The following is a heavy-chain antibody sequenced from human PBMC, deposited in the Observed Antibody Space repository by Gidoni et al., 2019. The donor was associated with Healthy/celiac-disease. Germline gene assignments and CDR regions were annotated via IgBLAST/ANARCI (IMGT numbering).Heavy chain of an antibody. CDR2: IYYSGST. CDR3: ARARIAARGGVGY. D-gene: IGHD6-13*01. J-gene: IGHJ4*02. V-gene: IGHV4-30-4*01. Sequence: LEWIGYIYYSGSTYYNPSLKSRVTISVDTSKNQFSLKLSSVTAADTAVYYCARARIAARGGVGYWGQGTLVTVCS.